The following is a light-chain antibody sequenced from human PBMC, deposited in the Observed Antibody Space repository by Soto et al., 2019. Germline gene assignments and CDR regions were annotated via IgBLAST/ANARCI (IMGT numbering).Light chain of an antibody. J-gene: IGKJ1*01. V-gene: IGKV3-20*01. CDR2: GAS. CDR1: QSVSSNS. CDR3: QQYISTPWS. Sequence: EIVLTQSPATLSLSPGERATLSCRASQSVSSNSLAWYQQKPGQAPRLLIYGASTRATGIPDRFSGSGSGTDFTLTISRLEAEDFAVYHCQQYISTPWSFGHGTKVEIK.